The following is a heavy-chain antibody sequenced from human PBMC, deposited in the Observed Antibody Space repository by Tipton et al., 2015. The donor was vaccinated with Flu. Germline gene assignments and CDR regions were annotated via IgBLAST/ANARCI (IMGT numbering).Heavy chain of an antibody. V-gene: IGHV4-59*08. D-gene: IGHD5-24*01. CDR2: IYYSGST. Sequence: TLSLTCTVSGGSISRYYWSWVRQTPGKGLEWIGYIYYSGSTSYNSSLMSRVTISVDTSKNQFSLKLSSVTAADTAVYYCARGDGYNFDYWGQGTLVTVSS. CDR1: GGSISRYY. J-gene: IGHJ4*02. CDR3: ARGDGYNFDY.